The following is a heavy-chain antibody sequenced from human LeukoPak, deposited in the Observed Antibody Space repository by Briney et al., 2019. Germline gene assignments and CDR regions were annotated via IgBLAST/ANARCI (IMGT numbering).Heavy chain of an antibody. CDR2: IMPMFGKA. D-gene: IGHD3-22*01. CDR3: AKQFQIGVNYFDY. CDR1: GGTFSSYD. J-gene: IGHJ4*02. V-gene: IGHV1-69*06. Sequence: GSSVKVSCKASGGTFSSYDISWVRQAPGQGLEWMGGIMPMFGKANYAQKFQGRVTTTADKATSTAYMELSSLRSEDTAVYYCAKQFQIGVNYFDYWGQGTPVTVSS.